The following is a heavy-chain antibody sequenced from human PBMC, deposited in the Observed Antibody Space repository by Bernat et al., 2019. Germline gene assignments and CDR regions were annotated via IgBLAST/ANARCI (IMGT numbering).Heavy chain of an antibody. D-gene: IGHD6-19*01. J-gene: IGHJ4*02. CDR3: AAVYSSGWYLHHYFDY. CDR1: GGSISSSSYY. Sequence: QLQLQESGPGLVKPSETLSLTCTVSGGSISSSSYYWGWIRQPPGKGLEWIGSIYYSGSTYFNPSLKSRVTISVDTSKSQFSLKLSSVTAADTAVYYCAAVYSSGWYLHHYFDYWGQGTLVTVSS. CDR2: IYYSGST. V-gene: IGHV4-39*01.